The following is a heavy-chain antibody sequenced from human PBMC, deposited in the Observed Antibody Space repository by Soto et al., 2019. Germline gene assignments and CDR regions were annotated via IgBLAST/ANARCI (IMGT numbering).Heavy chain of an antibody. J-gene: IGHJ4*02. CDR1: GFTFSSYA. V-gene: IGHV3-23*01. CDR2: ISGSAGSV. CDR3: AKSGSLWFGELFFDH. D-gene: IGHD3-10*01. Sequence: EVQVLESGGGLVQPGGSLRLSCAASGFTFSSYAMSWVRQAPGKGLEWVSVISGSAGSVHYADSVKGRFTISRDNSKDTLYLQMNSLRAEDTAVYYCAKSGSLWFGELFFDHWGQGTLVTVSS.